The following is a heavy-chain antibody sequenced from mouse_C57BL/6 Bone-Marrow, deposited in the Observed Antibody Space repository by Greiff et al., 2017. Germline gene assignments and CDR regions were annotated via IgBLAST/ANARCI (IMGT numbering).Heavy chain of an antibody. CDR1: GYTFTSYD. V-gene: IGHV1-85*01. J-gene: IGHJ2*01. Sequence: QVQLKESGPELVKPGASVKLSCKASGYTFTSYDINWVKQRPGQGLEWIGWIYPRDGSTKYNEKFKGKATLTVDTSSSTAYMELHSLTSEDSAVYFCARCYYGGDFDYWGQGTTLTVSS. CDR2: IYPRDGST. CDR3: ARCYYGGDFDY. D-gene: IGHD1-2*01.